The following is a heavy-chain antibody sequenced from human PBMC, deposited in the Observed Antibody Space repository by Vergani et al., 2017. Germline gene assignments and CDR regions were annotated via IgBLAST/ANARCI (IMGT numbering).Heavy chain of an antibody. V-gene: IGHV1-69*01. D-gene: IGHD3-22*01. CDR1: GGTFSSYA. J-gene: IGHJ4*02. Sequence: QVQLVQSGAEVKKPGSSVKVSCKASGGTFSSYAISWVRQAPGQGLEWMGGIIPIFGTANYAQKFQGRVTITADESTSTAYMELSSLRSEDTAVYYCARAPLAYYYDSSGYYLLDYWGQGTLVTVSS. CDR2: IIPIFGTA. CDR3: ARAPLAYYYDSSGYYLLDY.